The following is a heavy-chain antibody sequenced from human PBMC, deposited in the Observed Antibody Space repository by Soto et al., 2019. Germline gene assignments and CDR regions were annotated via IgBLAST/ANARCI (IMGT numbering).Heavy chain of an antibody. Sequence: PGGTLRLSCALSGFTFSSYSMNWVRQAPGKGLEWVSYISSSSSTIYNADPVKGRFTISSDNAKDSLYLQMNSLRDEDTAVYYCARDHGVLRYFDWSPPDYWGQGTPVTVP. V-gene: IGHV3-48*02. CDR1: GFTFSSYS. J-gene: IGHJ4*02. D-gene: IGHD3-9*01. CDR3: ARDHGVLRYFDWSPPDY. CDR2: ISSSSSTI.